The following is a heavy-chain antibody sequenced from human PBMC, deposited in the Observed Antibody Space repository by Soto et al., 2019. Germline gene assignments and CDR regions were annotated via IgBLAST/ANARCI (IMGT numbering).Heavy chain of an antibody. D-gene: IGHD1-1*01. V-gene: IGHV3-33*08. CDR3: ARDSAGWLGNLVNYFDY. CDR1: GFTFSSYG. CDR2: IRNDGSSK. Sequence: GGSLRLSCAASGFTFSSYGMHWVRQAPGKGLEWVAGIRNDGSSKYYADSARGRFTISRDDSKNTLYLEMNSLRPEDTAVYYCARDSAGWLGNLVNYFDYWGQGTLVTVSS. J-gene: IGHJ4*02.